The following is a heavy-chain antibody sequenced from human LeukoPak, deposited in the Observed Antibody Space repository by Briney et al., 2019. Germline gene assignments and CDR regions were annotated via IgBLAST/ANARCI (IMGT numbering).Heavy chain of an antibody. CDR1: GGSISSYY. D-gene: IGHD1-26*01. CDR2: IYYSGST. CDR3: ASVKWDLSFDY. Sequence: SETLSLTCTVSGGSISSYYWSWIRQPPGKGLEWIGYIYYSGSTNYNPSLKSRVTISVDTSKNQFSLKLSSVTAADTAVYYCASVKWDLSFDYWGRGTLVSVSS. J-gene: IGHJ4*02. V-gene: IGHV4-59*01.